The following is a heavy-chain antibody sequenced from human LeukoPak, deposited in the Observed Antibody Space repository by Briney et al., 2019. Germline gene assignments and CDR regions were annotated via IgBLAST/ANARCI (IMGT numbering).Heavy chain of an antibody. CDR3: ARDGDSGSQDAFDI. D-gene: IGHD1-26*01. Sequence: PGGSLRLSCAASGFTVSSNYMSWVRQAPGKGLEWVSVIYSGGSTYYADSVKGRFTISRDNSKNTLYLQMNSLRAEDTAAYYCARDGDSGSQDAFDIWGQGTMVTVSS. CDR2: IYSGGST. V-gene: IGHV3-66*02. J-gene: IGHJ3*02. CDR1: GFTVSSNY.